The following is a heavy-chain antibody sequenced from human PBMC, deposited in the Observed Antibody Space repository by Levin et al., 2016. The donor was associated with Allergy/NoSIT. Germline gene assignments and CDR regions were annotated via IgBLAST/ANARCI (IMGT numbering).Heavy chain of an antibody. D-gene: IGHD3-9*01. Sequence: GSLRLSCPASGFIFGTYAMSWFRLGPGKGLEWIGFIRSKRFGGTTEYAASVKGRFTISRDDSKSIAYLQMNSLKTEDTGVYYCTRFDSASRGKWFAPWGQGTVVTVSS. J-gene: IGHJ5*02. CDR2: IRSKRFGGTT. V-gene: IGHV3-49*03. CDR1: GFIFGTYA. CDR3: TRFDSASRGKWFAP.